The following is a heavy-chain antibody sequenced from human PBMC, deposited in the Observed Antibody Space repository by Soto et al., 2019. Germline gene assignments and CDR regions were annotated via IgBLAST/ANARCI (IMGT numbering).Heavy chain of an antibody. J-gene: IGHJ5*02. CDR1: GYTFTGYY. CDR2: INPNSGGT. D-gene: IGHD3-3*01. V-gene: IGHV1-2*04. Sequence: QVQLVQSGAEVKKPGASVKVSCKASGYTFTGYYMHWVRQAPGQGLEWMGWINPNSGGTNYAQKFQGWVTMTRDTSISTAYMELSRLRSDDTAVYYCARGYYYDFWSGYYTRYNWFDPWGQGTLVPVSS. CDR3: ARGYYYDFWSGYYTRYNWFDP.